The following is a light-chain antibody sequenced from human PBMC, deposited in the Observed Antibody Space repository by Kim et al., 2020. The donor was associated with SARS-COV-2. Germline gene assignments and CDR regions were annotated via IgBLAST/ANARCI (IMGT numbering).Light chain of an antibody. CDR2: GKN. V-gene: IGLV3-19*01. Sequence: SSELTQDPAVSVALGQTVRITCQGDSLRSYYASWYQQKPGQAPVLVISGKNNRPSGIPDRFSGSSSGNTASLTITGAQAEDEADYYCHSRDSSGNDVFGT. CDR1: SLRSYY. J-gene: IGLJ1*01. CDR3: HSRDSSGNDV.